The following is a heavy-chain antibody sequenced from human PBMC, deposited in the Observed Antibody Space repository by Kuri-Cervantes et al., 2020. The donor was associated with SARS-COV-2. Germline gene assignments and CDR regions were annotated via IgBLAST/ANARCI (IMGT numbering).Heavy chain of an antibody. Sequence: ETLSLTCTVSGGSISSSSYYWVWIRQPPGKGLEWVSGINDDGGRTYYADHVKGRFTISRDNFKNILYLQMSSLRVEDTGVYYCAHTLVRGVYRANSWYDPWGQGTVVTVSS. CDR3: AHTLVRGVYRANSWYDP. J-gene: IGHJ5*02. CDR2: INDDGGRT. CDR1: GGSISSSSYY. D-gene: IGHD3-10*01. V-gene: IGHV3-23*01.